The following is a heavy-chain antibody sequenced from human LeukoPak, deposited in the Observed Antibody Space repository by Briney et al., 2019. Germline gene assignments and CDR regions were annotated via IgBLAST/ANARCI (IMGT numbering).Heavy chain of an antibody. CDR3: AKTRPLDSSSRSHGDY. V-gene: IGHV3-64*05. CDR2: INTNGANT. CDR1: GFTFKSYA. D-gene: IGHD6-13*01. J-gene: IGHJ4*02. Sequence: GGSLRLSCSASGFTFKSYAMHWVRQAPGKGLEYVSSINTNGANTYYADSVKGRFTISRDNSRNTVYVQMNSLTPEDTAVYYCAKTRPLDSSSRSHGDYWGQGTLVTVSS.